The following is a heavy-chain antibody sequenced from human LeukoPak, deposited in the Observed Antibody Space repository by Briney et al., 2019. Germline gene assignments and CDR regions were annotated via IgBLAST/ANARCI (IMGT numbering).Heavy chain of an antibody. V-gene: IGHV3-64*01. D-gene: IGHD3-22*01. Sequence: GGSLRLSCAASGFTFSSYAMHWVRRAPGKGLEYVSAISSNGGSRYYANSVKGRFTISRDNSKNTLYLQMGSLRAEDMAVYYCARAYDYYDSSGYFGYWGQGTLVTVSS. CDR2: ISSNGGSR. CDR1: GFTFSSYA. CDR3: ARAYDYYDSSGYFGY. J-gene: IGHJ4*02.